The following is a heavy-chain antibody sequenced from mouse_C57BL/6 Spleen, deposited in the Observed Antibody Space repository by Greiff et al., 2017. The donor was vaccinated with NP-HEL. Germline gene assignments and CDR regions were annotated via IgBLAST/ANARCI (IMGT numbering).Heavy chain of an antibody. J-gene: IGHJ2*01. D-gene: IGHD2-2*01. CDR3: ARSVYYGYDGDY. CDR2: IYPGDGDT. Sequence: QVQLKQSGAELVKPGASVKISCKASGYAFSSYWMNWVKQRPGQGLEWIGQIYPGDGDTNYNGKFKGKATLTADKSSSTAYMQLSSLTSEDSAVYFCARSVYYGYDGDYWGQGTTLTVSS. V-gene: IGHV1-80*01. CDR1: GYAFSSYW.